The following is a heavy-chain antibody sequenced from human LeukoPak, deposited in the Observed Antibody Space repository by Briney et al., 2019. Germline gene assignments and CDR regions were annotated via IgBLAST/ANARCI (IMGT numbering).Heavy chain of an antibody. J-gene: IGHJ6*02. CDR2: INPSGGST. V-gene: IGHV1-46*01. CDR1: GYTFTSYY. D-gene: IGHD2-21*02. Sequence: GASVKVSCKASGYTFTSYYMHWVRQAPGQGLEWMGIINPSGGSTSYAQKFQGRVTMTRDTSTSTVYMELSSLRSEDTAVYYCARDSSYCGGDCYPDDYYYYGMDVWGQGTTVTVSS. CDR3: ARDSSYCGGDCYPDDYYYYGMDV.